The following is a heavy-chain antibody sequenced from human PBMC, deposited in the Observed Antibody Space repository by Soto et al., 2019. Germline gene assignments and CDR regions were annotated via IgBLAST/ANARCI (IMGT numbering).Heavy chain of an antibody. Sequence: GGALRLSCSASGFTFSSYAMHWVRQAPGKGLEYVSAISSNGGSTYYADSAKGRFTISRDNSENTLYLQMSSLRAEDTAVYYCVKVTQSDSGYDYGFDYWGQGTLVTVSS. J-gene: IGHJ4*02. D-gene: IGHD5-12*01. V-gene: IGHV3-64D*08. CDR1: GFTFSSYA. CDR2: ISSNGGST. CDR3: VKVTQSDSGYDYGFDY.